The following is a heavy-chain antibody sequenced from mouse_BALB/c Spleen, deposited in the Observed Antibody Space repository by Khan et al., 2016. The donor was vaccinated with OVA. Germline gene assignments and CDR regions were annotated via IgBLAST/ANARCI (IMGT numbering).Heavy chain of an antibody. V-gene: IGHV2-6-4*01. Sequence: QVQLKESGPGLVAPSQSLSITCTVSGFSLSRYNLHWVRQPPGKGLEWLGMIWGGGGTDYNSTLKSRLNISKDNSKSQALLKMNSLQTDDTAIYYCARAYYRYYGYYAIDYWGQGTSVTVSS. J-gene: IGHJ4*01. CDR2: IWGGGGT. D-gene: IGHD2-14*01. CDR3: ARAYYRYYGYYAIDY. CDR1: GFSLSRYN.